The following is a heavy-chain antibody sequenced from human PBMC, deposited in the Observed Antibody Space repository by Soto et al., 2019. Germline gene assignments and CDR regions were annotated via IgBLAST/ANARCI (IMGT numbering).Heavy chain of an antibody. CDR1: GFSISGRSYY. CDR3: ARVGVVVTAILRRYSYFDY. V-gene: IGHV4-39*07. Sequence: SETLSITCTVSGFSISGRSYYWGWIRQPPGKGLEWIGSIYYSGSTYYNPSLKSRVTISVDTSKNQFSLKLSSVTAADTAVYYCARVGVVVTAILRRYSYFDYWGQGTLVTVSS. D-gene: IGHD2-21*02. CDR2: IYYSGST. J-gene: IGHJ4*02.